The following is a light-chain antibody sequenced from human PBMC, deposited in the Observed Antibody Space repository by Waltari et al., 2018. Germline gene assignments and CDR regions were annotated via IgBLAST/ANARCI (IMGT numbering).Light chain of an antibody. V-gene: IGLV3-1*01. J-gene: IGLJ1*01. CDR2: HND. CDR3: QAWDSSTGV. CDR1: KLGDKS. Sequence: SYELTQPPSVSVSPGQTASITCSGDKLGDKSASWYQQKPGQSPVLVIYHNDKRPSGIPERFSGSNYGNTATLTLSGTQAMDEADYYCQAWDSSTGVFRSGTKVTVL.